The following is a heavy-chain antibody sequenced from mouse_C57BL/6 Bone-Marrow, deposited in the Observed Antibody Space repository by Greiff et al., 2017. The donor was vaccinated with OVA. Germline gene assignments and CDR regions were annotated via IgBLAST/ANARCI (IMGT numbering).Heavy chain of an antibody. J-gene: IGHJ1*03. Sequence: VQRVESGPGLVAPSQSLSITCTVSGFSLTSYGVDWVRQSPGKGLEWLGVIWGVGSTNYNSALKSRLSISKDNSKSQVFLKMNSLQTDDTAMYYCAREAYYSPYWYFDVWGTGTTVTVSS. CDR2: IWGVGST. V-gene: IGHV2-6*01. D-gene: IGHD2-12*01. CDR3: AREAYYSPYWYFDV. CDR1: GFSLTSYG.